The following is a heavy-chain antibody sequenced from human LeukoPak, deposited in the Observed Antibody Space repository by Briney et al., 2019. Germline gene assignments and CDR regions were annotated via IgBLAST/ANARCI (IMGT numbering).Heavy chain of an antibody. CDR3: ARVTIEYSNSGAFDY. CDR2: ISSSSSSTL. V-gene: IGHV3-48*01. CDR1: GFTVSSNY. D-gene: IGHD6-6*01. J-gene: IGHJ4*02. Sequence: GGSLRLSCAASGFTVSSNYMSWVRQAPGKGLEWVSYISSSSSSTLYYADSVKGRFTISRDNAKNSLYLQMNSLRAEDTAVYYCARVTIEYSNSGAFDYWGQGTLVTVSS.